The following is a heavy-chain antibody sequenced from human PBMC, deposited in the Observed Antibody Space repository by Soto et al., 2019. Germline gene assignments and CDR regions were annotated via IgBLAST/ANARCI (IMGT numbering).Heavy chain of an antibody. CDR2: ISAYNGNT. V-gene: IGHV1-18*01. CDR1: GYTFTSYG. CDR3: ARVTYSYGYGDVSGDI. J-gene: IGHJ3*02. Sequence: ASVKVSCKASGYTFTSYGISWVRQAPGQGLEWMGWISAYNGNTNYAQKLQGRVTMTTDTSTSTAYMELRSLRSDDTAVYYCARVTYSYGYGDVSGDIRGQVTMVTVSS. D-gene: IGHD5-18*01.